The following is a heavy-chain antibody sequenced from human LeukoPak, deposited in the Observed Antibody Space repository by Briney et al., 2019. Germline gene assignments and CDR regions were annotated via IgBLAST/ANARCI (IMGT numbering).Heavy chain of an antibody. CDR2: INPNSGGT. Sequence: ASVKVSCTASGYTFTGYYMHWVRQAPGQGLEWMGWINPNSGGTNYAQKFQGRVTMTRDTSISTAYMELSRLRSDDTAVYYCARAPLYYYYGMDVWGQGTTVTVSS. V-gene: IGHV1-2*02. CDR1: GYTFTGYY. CDR3: ARAPLYYYYGMDV. J-gene: IGHJ6*02.